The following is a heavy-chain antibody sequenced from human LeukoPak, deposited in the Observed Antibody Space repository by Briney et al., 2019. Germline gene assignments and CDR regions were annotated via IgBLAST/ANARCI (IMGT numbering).Heavy chain of an antibody. D-gene: IGHD3-22*01. Sequence: SETLSLTCAVSGGSISSSNWWSWVRQPSGKGLEWIGEIYHSGSTNYNPSLKSRVTISVDKSKNQFSLKLSSVTAADTAVYYCARVPYDSSGYYWFDYWGQGTLVTVSS. J-gene: IGHJ4*02. CDR1: GGSISSSNW. V-gene: IGHV4-4*02. CDR2: IYHSGST. CDR3: ARVPYDSSGYYWFDY.